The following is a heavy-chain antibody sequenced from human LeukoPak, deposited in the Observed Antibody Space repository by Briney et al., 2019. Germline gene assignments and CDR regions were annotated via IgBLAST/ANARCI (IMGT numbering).Heavy chain of an antibody. CDR2: IKQDGSEK. CDR1: GFTFSSYW. D-gene: IGHD6-13*01. CDR3: ARVFSQQLWAFDI. J-gene: IGHJ3*02. V-gene: IGHV3-7*01. Sequence: PGGSLRLSCAASGFTFSSYWMSWVRQAPGKGLEWVANIKQDGSEKYYVDSVKGRFTISRDNAKNSLYLQMNSLRAEGTAVYYCARVFSQQLWAFDIWGQGTMVTVSS.